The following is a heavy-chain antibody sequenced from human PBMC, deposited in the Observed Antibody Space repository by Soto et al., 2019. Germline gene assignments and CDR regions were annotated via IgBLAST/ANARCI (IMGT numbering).Heavy chain of an antibody. D-gene: IGHD6-6*01. J-gene: IGHJ6*02. CDR3: ARAGVLAQLVLSYYYYYGMDV. V-gene: IGHV4-34*01. CDR1: GGSFSGYY. Sequence: NPSETLSLTCAVYGGSFSGYYWSWIRQPPGKGLEWIGEINHSGSTNYNPSLKSRVTISVDTSKNQFSLKLSSVTAADTAVYYCARAGVLAQLVLSYYYYYGMDVWGQGTTVTVSS. CDR2: INHSGST.